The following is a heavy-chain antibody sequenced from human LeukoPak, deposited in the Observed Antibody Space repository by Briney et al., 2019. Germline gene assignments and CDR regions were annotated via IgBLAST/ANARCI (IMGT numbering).Heavy chain of an antibody. V-gene: IGHV3-21*01. D-gene: IGHD6-13*01. CDR3: ARDLRYSSTEGWFDP. Sequence: PGGSLRLSCAASGFTFSSYSMNWVRQAPGKGLEWVSSISSSSSYIYYADSVKGRFTIFRDNAKNSLYLQMNSLRAEDTAVYYCARDLRYSSTEGWFDPWGQGTLVTVSS. CDR1: GFTFSSYS. CDR2: ISSSSSYI. J-gene: IGHJ5*02.